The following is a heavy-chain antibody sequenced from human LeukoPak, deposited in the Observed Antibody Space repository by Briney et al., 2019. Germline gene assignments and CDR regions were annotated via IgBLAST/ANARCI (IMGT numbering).Heavy chain of an antibody. Sequence: KAGGSLRLSCAASGFTFSDYYMSWIRQAPGKGLEWVSYISSSGSTIYYADSVKGRFTISRDNAKNSLYLQMNSLRAEDTAVYYCARVHGDFWSGYSPYYYYYMDVWGKGTTVTVSS. CDR3: ARVHGDFWSGYSPYYYYYMDV. D-gene: IGHD3-3*01. CDR1: GFTFSDYY. CDR2: ISSSGSTI. J-gene: IGHJ6*03. V-gene: IGHV3-11*04.